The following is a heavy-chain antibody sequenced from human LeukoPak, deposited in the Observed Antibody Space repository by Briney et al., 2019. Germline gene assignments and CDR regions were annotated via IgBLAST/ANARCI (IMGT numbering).Heavy chain of an antibody. D-gene: IGHD2-15*01. CDR2: VYYSGTT. Sequence: SETLSLTCTVSGGSISSYYWSWIRQPPGKGLEWIGYVYYSGTTNYNPSLKRRVIISVDTSKNQFSLKLSSVTAADTAVYYCAGEHGRGLDIWGQGTMVTVSS. J-gene: IGHJ3*02. CDR1: GGSISSYY. CDR3: AGEHGRGLDI. V-gene: IGHV4-59*12.